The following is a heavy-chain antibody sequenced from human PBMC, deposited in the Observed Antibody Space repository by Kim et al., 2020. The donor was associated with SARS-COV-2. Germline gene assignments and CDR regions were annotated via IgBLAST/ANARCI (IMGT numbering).Heavy chain of an antibody. D-gene: IGHD3-22*01. J-gene: IGHJ4*02. CDR2: IYYSGST. CDR3: ARQGYDSSGGRDY. Sequence: SETLSLTCTVSGGSISSSSYYWGWIRQPPGKGLEWIGSIYYSGSTYYNPSLKSRVTISVDTSKNQFSLKLSSVTAADTAVYYCARQGYDSSGGRDYWGQGTLVTVSS. V-gene: IGHV4-39*01. CDR1: GGSISSSSYY.